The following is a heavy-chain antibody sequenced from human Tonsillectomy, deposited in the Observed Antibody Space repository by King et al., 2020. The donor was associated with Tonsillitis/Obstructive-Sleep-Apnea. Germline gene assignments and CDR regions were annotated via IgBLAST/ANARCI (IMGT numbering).Heavy chain of an antibody. CDR1: GYTFTSYA. Sequence: QLVQSGAEVKKPGASVKLSCKASGYTFTSYALHWVRQAPGQRLEWVGWINIGNGNTKYSQKFQDRVTITRDTSASTAYMELSSRRSEDTAVYHCARDGGLGDNCFDPWGQGTPVTVSS. D-gene: IGHD3-16*01. CDR2: INIGNGNT. V-gene: IGHV1-3*04. J-gene: IGHJ5*02. CDR3: ARDGGLGDNCFDP.